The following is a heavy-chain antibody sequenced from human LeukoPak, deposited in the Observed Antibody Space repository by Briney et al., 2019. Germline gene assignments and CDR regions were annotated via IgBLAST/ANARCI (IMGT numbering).Heavy chain of an antibody. CDR3: ARDWFHAIDY. V-gene: IGHV3-74*03. CDR1: GFTFTTYG. D-gene: IGHD2/OR15-2a*01. J-gene: IGHJ4*02. CDR2: IRSDGSDT. Sequence: PGGSLRLSCSASGFTFTTYGMNWVRQAPGEGVGWVSRIRSDGSDTMYAESVKGRFTISRDNAKNTLYLQMNSLRAEDTAVYYCARDWFHAIDYWGQGTLVTVSS.